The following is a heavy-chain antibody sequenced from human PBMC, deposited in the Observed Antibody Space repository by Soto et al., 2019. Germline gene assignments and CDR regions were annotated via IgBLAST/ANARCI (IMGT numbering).Heavy chain of an antibody. D-gene: IGHD2-21*02. Sequence: ASVKVSCKASGYTFTSYTMHWVRQAPGQRLEWMGWINAGNGNTKYSQKFQGRVTITRDTSASTAYMELSSLRSEDTAVYYCARSIVVVTALDYWGQGTLVTVSS. CDR1: GYTFTSYT. CDR2: INAGNGNT. V-gene: IGHV1-3*01. J-gene: IGHJ4*02. CDR3: ARSIVVVTALDY.